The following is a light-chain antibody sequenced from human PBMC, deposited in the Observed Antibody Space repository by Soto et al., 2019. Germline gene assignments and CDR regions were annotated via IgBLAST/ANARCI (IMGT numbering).Light chain of an antibody. CDR1: QYISRY. CDR3: QQYSTYRT. V-gene: IGKV1-5*03. J-gene: IGKJ1*01. CDR2: KAS. Sequence: DIQMTQSPSSLSASVGDRVTITCRASQYISRYLNWYQKKPGKAPKLLIYKASSLESGVPSRFSGSGSGTEFTLTISSLQPDDFATYYCQQYSTYRTFGQGTKVDI.